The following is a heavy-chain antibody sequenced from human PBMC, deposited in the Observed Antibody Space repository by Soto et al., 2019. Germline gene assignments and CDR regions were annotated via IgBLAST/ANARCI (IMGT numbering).Heavy chain of an antibody. CDR1: GGTFSTYA. V-gene: IGHV1-69*13. Sequence: SLKVSFKASGGTFSTYAISWVRQAPGQGLEWMGGIIPIFGTANYAQKFQGRVTITADESTSTAYMELSSLRSEDTAVYYCASAYGSGSYSGLPGFDYWG. CDR3: ASAYGSGSYSGLPGFDY. CDR2: IIPIFGTA. J-gene: IGHJ4*01. D-gene: IGHD3-10*01.